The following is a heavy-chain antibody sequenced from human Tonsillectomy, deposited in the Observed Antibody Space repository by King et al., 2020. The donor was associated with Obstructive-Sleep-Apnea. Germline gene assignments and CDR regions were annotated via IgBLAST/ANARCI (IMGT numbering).Heavy chain of an antibody. J-gene: IGHJ4*02. CDR3: ARHRGVEDYGGYGDYFDY. CDR1: GGSISNYY. CDR2: MYYSGNT. V-gene: IGHV4-59*08. D-gene: IGHD5-12*01. Sequence: QLQESGPGLVKPSETLSLTCTVSGGSISNYYGSWIRQPPGKGLEWIGYMYYSGNTNFNPSLKSRVTIPADTSKIQFSLRLSSVTAADTAVYYCARHRGVEDYGGYGDYFDYWGQGTLVTVSS.